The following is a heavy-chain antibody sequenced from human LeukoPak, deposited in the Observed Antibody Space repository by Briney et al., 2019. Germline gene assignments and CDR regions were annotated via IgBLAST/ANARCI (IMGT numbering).Heavy chain of an antibody. J-gene: IGHJ6*01. CDR1: GFTFSSYS. CDR3: ARGGCSGGSCQGYFYYGMDV. D-gene: IGHD2-15*01. Sequence: YPGGSLRLSCAASGFTFSSYSMNWVRQAPGKGLEWVSSISSSSSYIYYADSVKGRFTISRDNAKNSLYLQMNSLRAEDTAVYYCARGGCSGGSCQGYFYYGMDVWGQGTTVTVSS. V-gene: IGHV3-21*01. CDR2: ISSSSSYI.